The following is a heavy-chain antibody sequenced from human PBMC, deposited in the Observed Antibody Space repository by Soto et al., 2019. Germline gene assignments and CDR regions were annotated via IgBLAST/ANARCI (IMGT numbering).Heavy chain of an antibody. J-gene: IGHJ6*02. V-gene: IGHV1-2*04. CDR2: INPNSGGT. CDR1: GYTFTGYY. Sequence: ASVKVSCKASGYTFTGYYMHWVRQAPGQGLEWMGWINPNSGGTNYAQKFQGWVTMTRDTSISTAYMELSRLRSDDTAVYYCARSSPSPYYHYGMYFWGQGTTVTVSS. CDR3: ARSSPSPYYHYGMYF.